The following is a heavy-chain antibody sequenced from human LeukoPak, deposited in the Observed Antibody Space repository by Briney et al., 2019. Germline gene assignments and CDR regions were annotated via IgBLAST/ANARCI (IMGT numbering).Heavy chain of an antibody. V-gene: IGHV3-23*01. CDR3: AKEGRGYFDWPYDY. J-gene: IGHJ4*02. CDR2: ISGRGGST. D-gene: IGHD3-9*01. Sequence: GGSLRLSCAASGFTFSSYAMSWVRQAPGKVREWVAAISGRGGSTYYADSVKGRFTISRDNSKNTLYLQMNRLRAEDTAVYYCAKEGRGYFDWPYDYWGQGTLVTVSS. CDR1: GFTFSSYA.